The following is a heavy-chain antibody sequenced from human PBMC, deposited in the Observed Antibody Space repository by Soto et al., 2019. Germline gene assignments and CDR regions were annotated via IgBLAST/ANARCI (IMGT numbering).Heavy chain of an antibody. CDR3: ARRGFSSSWGYWYFDL. J-gene: IGHJ2*01. CDR1: GYTFTSYD. Sequence: QVQLVQSGAEVKKPGASVKVSCKASGYTFTSYDINWVRQATGQGLEWMGWMNPNSGKTGYAQKCQGRVTMARNTSIGTDYMGLSSLRSEDTAVYWCARRGFSSSWGYWYFDLWGRGTLVTVSS. V-gene: IGHV1-8*01. CDR2: MNPNSGKT. D-gene: IGHD6-13*01.